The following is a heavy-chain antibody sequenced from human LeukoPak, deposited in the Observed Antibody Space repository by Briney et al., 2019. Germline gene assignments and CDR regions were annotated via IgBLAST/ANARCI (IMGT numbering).Heavy chain of an antibody. CDR2: IYYSGST. V-gene: IGHV4-34*01. Sequence: SSETLSLTCAVYGGSFSGYYWSWIRQPPGKGLEWIGSIYYSGSTYYNPSLKSRVTISVDTSKNQFSLKLSSVTAADTAVYYCASKPPGYANDAFDIWGQGTMVTVSS. D-gene: IGHD2-8*01. J-gene: IGHJ3*02. CDR3: ASKPPGYANDAFDI. CDR1: GGSFSGYY.